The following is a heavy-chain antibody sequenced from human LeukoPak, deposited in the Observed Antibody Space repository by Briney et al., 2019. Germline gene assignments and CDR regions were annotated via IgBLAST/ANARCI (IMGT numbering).Heavy chain of an antibody. CDR3: ARDRVPLYGSGSYYVY. Sequence: ASVKVSCKASGYTFTSYGISWVRQAPGQGLEWMGWISAYNGNTNYAQKLQGRVTMTTDTSTSTAYMELRSLRSDDTAVYYCARDRVPLYGSGSYYVYWGQGTLVTASS. CDR2: ISAYNGNT. V-gene: IGHV1-18*04. D-gene: IGHD3-10*01. J-gene: IGHJ4*02. CDR1: GYTFTSYG.